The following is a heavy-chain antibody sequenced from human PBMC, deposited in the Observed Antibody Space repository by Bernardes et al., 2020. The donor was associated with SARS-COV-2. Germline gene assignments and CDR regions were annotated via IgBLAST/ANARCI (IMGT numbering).Heavy chain of an antibody. CDR1: GFTFSSYG. CDR3: AKDFTKYYCSGGSCYSFYYGMDV. D-gene: IGHD2-15*01. CDR2: ISYDGSNK. Sequence: GGSLRLSCAASGFTFSSYGMHWVRQAPGKGLEWVAVISYDGSNKYYADSVKGRFTISRDNSKNTLYLQMNSLRAEDTAVYYCAKDFTKYYCSGGSCYSFYYGMDVWGQGTTVTVSS. J-gene: IGHJ6*02. V-gene: IGHV3-30*18.